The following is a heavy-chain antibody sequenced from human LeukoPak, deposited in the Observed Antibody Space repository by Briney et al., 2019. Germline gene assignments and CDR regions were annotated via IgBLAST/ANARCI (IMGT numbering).Heavy chain of an antibody. Sequence: ASVTVSCTASGYTFTSYGISWVRQAPGQGLEWMGWISAYNGNTNYAQKLQGRVTMTTDTSTSTAYMELRSLRSDDTAVYYCARDPSRYCSGGSCYYFDYWGQGTLVTVSS. CDR1: GYTFTSYG. J-gene: IGHJ4*02. CDR3: ARDPSRYCSGGSCYYFDY. V-gene: IGHV1-18*01. D-gene: IGHD2-15*01. CDR2: ISAYNGNT.